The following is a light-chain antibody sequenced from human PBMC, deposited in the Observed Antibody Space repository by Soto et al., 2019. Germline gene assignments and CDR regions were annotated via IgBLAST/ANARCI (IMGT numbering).Light chain of an antibody. Sequence: QSALTQPPSASGSPGQSVTISCTGTSSDVGGYNYVSWYQQHPAKPPKLMISEVSKRPSGVPDRFSGSKSGNAASLTVSGLQAEDEADYYCSSFAGNNDLVFGGGTKVTVL. CDR3: SSFAGNNDLV. CDR1: SSDVGGYNY. V-gene: IGLV2-8*01. J-gene: IGLJ2*01. CDR2: EVS.